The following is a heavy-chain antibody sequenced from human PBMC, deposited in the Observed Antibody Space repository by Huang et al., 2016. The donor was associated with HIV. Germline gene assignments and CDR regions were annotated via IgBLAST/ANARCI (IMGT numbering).Heavy chain of an antibody. CDR1: GVSISNSRYY. V-gene: IGHV4-39*01. CDR3: SRQDEKGYCAGDCSNHYYFGLDV. Sequence: QLQLQESGTGLVKPSETLSLTCTVSGVSISNSRYYWGWIRQPPGKGLEYIVSDYYSGGTYYNPTLMVRITMPVASSKNQCSLKLNPVTAADTAVYYCSRQDEKGYCAGDCSNHYYFGLDVWGHGTTVTVS. CDR2: DYYSGGT. J-gene: IGHJ6*02. D-gene: IGHD2-21*02.